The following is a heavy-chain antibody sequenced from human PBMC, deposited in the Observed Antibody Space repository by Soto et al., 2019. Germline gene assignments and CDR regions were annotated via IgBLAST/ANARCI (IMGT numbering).Heavy chain of an antibody. CDR2: IIPIFGTA. CDR3: AREIVGDYFDY. V-gene: IGHV1-69*06. J-gene: IGHJ4*02. Sequence: PVKVTCKASGGTFSSYAISWVRQAPGQGLEWMGGIIPIFGTANYAQKFQGRVTITADKSTSTAYMELSSLRSEDTAVYYCAREIVGDYFDYWGQGTLVTVSS. D-gene: IGHD1-26*01. CDR1: GGTFSSYA.